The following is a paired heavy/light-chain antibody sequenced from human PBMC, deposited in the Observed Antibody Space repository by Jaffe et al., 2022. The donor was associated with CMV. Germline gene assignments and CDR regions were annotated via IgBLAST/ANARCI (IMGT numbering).Heavy chain of an antibody. V-gene: IGHV1-69*01. J-gene: IGHJ4*02. Sequence: QVQLVQSGAEVKKPGSSVKVSCKASGGTFSSYTINWVRQAPGQGLEWMGEIIPIFGIANHAQRFQGRLTITADESSSTAYMDLSSLKSDDTAVYYCASQDQLELLWGQGTLVSVSS. D-gene: IGHD1-7*01. CDR1: GGTFSSYT. CDR2: IIPIFGIA. CDR3: ASQDQLELL.
Light chain of an antibody. CDR1: QSVSSNY. V-gene: IGKV3-20*01. Sequence: EIVLTQSPGTLSLSPGERATLSCRASQSVSSNYLAWYQQKPGQAPRLLVYGAFSRAPGIPDRFSGSGSGTAFTLTVSRLEPEDFAVYFCQQYDSSPWTFGQGTKVEI. CDR3: QQYDSSPWT. CDR2: GAF. J-gene: IGKJ1*01.